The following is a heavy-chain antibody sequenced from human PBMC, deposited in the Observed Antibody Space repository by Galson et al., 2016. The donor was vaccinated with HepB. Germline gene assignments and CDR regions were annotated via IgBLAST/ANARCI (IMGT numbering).Heavy chain of an antibody. J-gene: IGHJ4*02. CDR3: SRGPRPRTGIAAAGPFDY. D-gene: IGHD6-13*01. CDR1: GFTFSTYG. CDR2: IWHDGNNK. Sequence: LRLSCATSGFTFSTYGMHWVRQAPGKGLEWVAVIWHDGNNKYYADSVKGRFSISRDNSKNTLYLQMNSLRAEDTAVYYCSRGPRPRTGIAAAGPFDYWGQGTLVTVSS. V-gene: IGHV3-33*01.